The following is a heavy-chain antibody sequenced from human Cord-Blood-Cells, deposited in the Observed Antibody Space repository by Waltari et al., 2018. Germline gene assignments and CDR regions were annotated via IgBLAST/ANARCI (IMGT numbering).Heavy chain of an antibody. Sequence: EVQLVESGGGLVKPGGSLRLSCAASGFTCSSYSMHWVRQAPGKGLEWVSSISSSSYIYYADSVKGRFTISRDNAKNSLYLQMNSLRAEDTAVYYCARGIVATSNYWGQGTLVTVSS. CDR3: ARGIVATSNY. CDR1: GFTCSSYS. V-gene: IGHV3-21*01. CDR2: ISSSSYI. D-gene: IGHD5-12*01. J-gene: IGHJ4*02.